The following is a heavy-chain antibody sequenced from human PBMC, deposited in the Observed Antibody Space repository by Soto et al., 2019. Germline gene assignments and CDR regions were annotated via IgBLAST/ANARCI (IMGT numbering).Heavy chain of an antibody. CDR3: ARGGPRDGYRDLDY. D-gene: IGHD5-18*01. J-gene: IGHJ4*02. CDR2: ITNSGDST. V-gene: IGHV3-23*01. CDR1: GFAFATYA. Sequence: EVQLLESGGDLVQPGGSLRLSCAASGFAFATYAMTWVRQSPGKGLEWVSCITNSGDSTYFADSVKGRFTISRDDSKNTLDLQTSGLRAQDTAVYYCARGGPRDGYRDLDYWGPGTQVTVSS.